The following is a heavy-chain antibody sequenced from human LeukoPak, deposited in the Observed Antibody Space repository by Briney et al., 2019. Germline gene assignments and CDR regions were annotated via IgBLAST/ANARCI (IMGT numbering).Heavy chain of an antibody. J-gene: IGHJ4*02. CDR3: ARENGLLLVY. D-gene: IGHD2-15*01. V-gene: IGHV3-7*01. CDR1: GFTFSSHG. Sequence: GGSLRLSCAASGFTFSSHGMNWVRQAPGKGLEWVANIKQDGSEKYYVDSVKGRFTISRDNAKNSLYLQMNSLRAEDTAVYYCARENGLLLVYWGQGTLVTVSS. CDR2: IKQDGSEK.